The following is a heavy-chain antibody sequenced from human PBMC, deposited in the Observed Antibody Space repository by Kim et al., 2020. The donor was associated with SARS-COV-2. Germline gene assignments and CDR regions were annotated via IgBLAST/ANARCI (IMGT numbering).Heavy chain of an antibody. V-gene: IGHV3-21*01. J-gene: IGHJ5*02. Sequence: DAGKGRFTTSRDNAKNSRYLQMNSLRAEDTAVYYCARDRLGIAAANGFDPWGQGTLVTVSS. D-gene: IGHD6-13*01. CDR3: ARDRLGIAAANGFDP.